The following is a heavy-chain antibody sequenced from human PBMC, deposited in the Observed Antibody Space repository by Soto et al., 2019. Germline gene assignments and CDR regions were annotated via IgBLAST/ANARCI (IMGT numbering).Heavy chain of an antibody. V-gene: IGHV4-38-2*01. CDR3: ARDYYDSSGYYGSKYNWFDP. J-gene: IGHJ5*02. CDR2: IYHSGST. CDR1: GYSISSGYY. Sequence: TSETLSLTCAVSGYSISSGYYWGWIRQPPGKGLEWIGSIYHSGSTYYNPSLKSRVTISVDTSKNQFSLKLSSVTAADTAVYYCARDYYDSSGYYGSKYNWFDPWGQGTLVTVSS. D-gene: IGHD3-22*01.